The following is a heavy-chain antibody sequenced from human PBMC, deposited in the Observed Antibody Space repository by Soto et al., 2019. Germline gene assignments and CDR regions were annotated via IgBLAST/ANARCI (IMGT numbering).Heavy chain of an antibody. CDR2: ISLYSDGT. V-gene: IGHV1-18*01. Sequence: QVQLVQSGGEVKRPGASVKVSCKTSGYTFSNYGITWVRQAPGQPLEWLGWISLYSDGTNYAQKFQGRVSMTTDTSTTTAYMELMSLRSDDTAVYYCARVVPGAEACFGPWCQGTLVTVSS. CDR1: GYTFSNYG. CDR3: ARVVPGAEACFGP. D-gene: IGHD2-2*01. J-gene: IGHJ5*02.